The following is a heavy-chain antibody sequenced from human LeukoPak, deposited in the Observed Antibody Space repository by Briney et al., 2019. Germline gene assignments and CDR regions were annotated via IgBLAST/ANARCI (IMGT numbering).Heavy chain of an antibody. J-gene: IGHJ6*02. CDR2: INHNGNVN. CDR3: ARGGGLDV. Sequence: GGSLRLSCAASGFTFSSYWMNWARQAPGKGLEWVASINHNGNVNYYVDSVKGLFTISRDNAKNSLYLQMSNLRAEDTAVYFCARGGGLDVWGQGATVTVSS. CDR1: GFTFSSYW. V-gene: IGHV3-7*03. D-gene: IGHD3-16*01.